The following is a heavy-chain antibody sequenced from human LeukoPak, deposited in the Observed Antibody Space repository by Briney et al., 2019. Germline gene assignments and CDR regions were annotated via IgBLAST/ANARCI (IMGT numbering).Heavy chain of an antibody. Sequence: SETLSLTCTVSGDSISSSYWSWIRQPPGKGLEWIGYIYFTGITNYNPSLRSRVTMSLDTPKNQFSLKLNSVTAADTAVYYCARSSGAFDYWGQGALVTVSS. CDR2: IYFTGIT. J-gene: IGHJ4*02. CDR3: ARSSGAFDY. CDR1: GDSISSSY. V-gene: IGHV4-59*01.